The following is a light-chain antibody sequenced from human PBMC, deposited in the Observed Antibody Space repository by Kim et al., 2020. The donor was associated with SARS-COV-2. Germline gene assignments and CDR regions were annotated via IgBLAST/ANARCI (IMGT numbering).Light chain of an antibody. Sequence: SYELTQPPSVSVSPGQPASITCSGDKLGDKYVCWYQQKPGQSPLLVIYQDTKRPSGIPGRFSGSKSGNTATLTIGGTQAMDEADYYCQAWDSGITYVFGT. J-gene: IGLJ1*01. V-gene: IGLV3-1*01. CDR2: QDT. CDR3: QAWDSGITYV. CDR1: KLGDKY.